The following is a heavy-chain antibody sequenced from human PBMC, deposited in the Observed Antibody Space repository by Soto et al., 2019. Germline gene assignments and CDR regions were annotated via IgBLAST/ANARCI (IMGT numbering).Heavy chain of an antibody. CDR2: IYSTGTT. CDR1: GDSIGSGKYY. D-gene: IGHD5-12*01. CDR3: ARDRDGYNHIDY. J-gene: IGHJ4*02. V-gene: IGHV4-30-4*01. Sequence: QVQLQESGPGLVKPSQTLSLTCTVSGDSIGSGKYYWSWIRQAPGKGLEWIGYIYSTGTTYNNPSLESRITTSVYTSKNQFSLMLTSVTAADTAVYYCARDRDGYNHIDYWGQGTVVSVSS.